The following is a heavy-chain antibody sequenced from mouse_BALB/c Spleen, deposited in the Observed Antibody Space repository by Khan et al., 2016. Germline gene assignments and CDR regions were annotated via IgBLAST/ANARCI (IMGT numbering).Heavy chain of an antibody. J-gene: IGHJ3*01. Sequence: QVQLQQPGAELVRPGASVKLSCKASGYTFTSYWINWMKQRPGQGLEWIGNIYPSDIYTNYNQKFKDKATLTVDKSSSTAYMQLSSPTSEDSAIYYCTRGASTMIRGFAYWGQGTLVTVSA. CDR1: GYTFTSYW. CDR3: TRGASTMIRGFAY. V-gene: IGHV1-69*02. CDR2: IYPSDIYT. D-gene: IGHD2-4*01.